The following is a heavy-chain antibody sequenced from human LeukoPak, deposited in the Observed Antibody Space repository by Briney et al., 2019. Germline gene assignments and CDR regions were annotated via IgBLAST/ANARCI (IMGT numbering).Heavy chain of an antibody. V-gene: IGHV4-34*01. Sequence: PSETLSLTCAVYGGSFSGYYWSWIRQPPGKGLEWIGEINHSGSTNYNPSLKSRVTISVDTSKNQFSLKLSSVTAADTAVYYCASGVKGRRGYCSSTSCQIDYWGQGTLVTVSS. CDR3: ASGVKGRRGYCSSTSCQIDY. CDR2: INHSGST. D-gene: IGHD2-2*03. J-gene: IGHJ4*02. CDR1: GGSFSGYY.